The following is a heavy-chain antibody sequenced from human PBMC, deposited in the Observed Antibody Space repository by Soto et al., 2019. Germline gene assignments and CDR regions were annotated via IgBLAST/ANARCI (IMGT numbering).Heavy chain of an antibody. CDR3: ARGDRGAFDM. Sequence: QLVESGGGLVQPGESLRLSCAASGFTYSYYWMHWVRQAPGKGLVWVSRVHSDGSSTTYADSVKGRFTISRDNARNTVYLQMNSLRAEDTAVYYCARGDRGAFDMWGQGTVVTVSS. CDR1: GFTYSYYW. CDR2: VHSDGSST. V-gene: IGHV3-74*01. J-gene: IGHJ3*02. D-gene: IGHD1-26*01.